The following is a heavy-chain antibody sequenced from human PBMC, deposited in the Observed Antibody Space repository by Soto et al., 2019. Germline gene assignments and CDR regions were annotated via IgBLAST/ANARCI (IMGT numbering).Heavy chain of an antibody. J-gene: IGHJ6*02. Sequence: SVKVSCKASGFTFTSSAMQWVRQARGQRLEWIGWIVVGSGNTNYAQKFQERVTITRDMSTSTAYMELSSLRSEDTVVYYCAAGIAAAELYYYYYYGMDVWGQGTTVTVSS. CDR3: AAGIAAAELYYYYYYGMDV. D-gene: IGHD6-13*01. V-gene: IGHV1-58*02. CDR1: GFTFTSSA. CDR2: IVVGSGNT.